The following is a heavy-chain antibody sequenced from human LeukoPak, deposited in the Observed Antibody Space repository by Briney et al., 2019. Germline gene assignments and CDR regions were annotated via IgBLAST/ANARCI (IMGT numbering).Heavy chain of an antibody. CDR2: IHYSGST. Sequence: SETLSLTCTVSGGSISSYYWSWIRQPPGKGLEWIGYIHYSGSTNYNSSLKSRVTISVDTSKNQFSLKLSSVTAADTAVYYCARLTADCSSTSCYKRPDYWGQGTLVIVSS. CDR3: ARLTADCSSTSCYKRPDY. V-gene: IGHV4-59*01. D-gene: IGHD2-2*02. CDR1: GGSISSYY. J-gene: IGHJ4*02.